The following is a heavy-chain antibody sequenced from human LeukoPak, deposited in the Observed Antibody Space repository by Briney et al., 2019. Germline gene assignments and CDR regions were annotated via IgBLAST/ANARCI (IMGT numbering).Heavy chain of an antibody. V-gene: IGHV3-21*01. CDR2: ISTTSGNI. CDR1: GFRFNTYW. CDR3: ARRAPSHDFDD. Sequence: PGGSLRLSCAASGFRFNTYWMSWVRQAPGKGLEWVAAISTTSGNIYYADSVKGRFTISRDNAKNSLYLQMNSLRVEDMALYYCARRAPSHDFDDWGQGTLVTVSS. J-gene: IGHJ4*02.